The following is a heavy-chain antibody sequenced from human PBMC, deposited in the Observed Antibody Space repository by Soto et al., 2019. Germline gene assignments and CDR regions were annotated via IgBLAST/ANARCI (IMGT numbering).Heavy chain of an antibody. CDR2: FDPEDGET. D-gene: IGHD3-10*01. CDR1: GYTLTELS. V-gene: IGHV1-24*01. J-gene: IGHJ4*02. Sequence: ASVKVSCKVSGYTLTELSMHWVRQAPGKGLEWMGGFDPEDGETIYAQKFQGRVTMTEDTSTDTAYMELSSLRSEDTAVYYCATTPDALYGSGRTFDYWGQGTLVTVSS. CDR3: ATTPDALYGSGRTFDY.